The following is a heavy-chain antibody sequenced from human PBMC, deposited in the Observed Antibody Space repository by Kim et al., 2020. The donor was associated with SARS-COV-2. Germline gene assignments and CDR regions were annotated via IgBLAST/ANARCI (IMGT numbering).Heavy chain of an antibody. V-gene: IGHV4-39*01. J-gene: IGHJ4*02. CDR3: ARLFINYSLCFDY. Sequence: YNPSLKSRVTISVDTSKTQFSLKRSSVPAADTAVYYCARLFINYSLCFDYWGQGTLVTVSS. D-gene: IGHD2-21*01.